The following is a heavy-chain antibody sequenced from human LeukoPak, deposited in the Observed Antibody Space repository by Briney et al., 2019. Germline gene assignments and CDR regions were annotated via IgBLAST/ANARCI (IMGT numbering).Heavy chain of an antibody. D-gene: IGHD3-22*01. Sequence: PSETLSLTCTVSGGSISSYYWSWIRQPPGKGREWIGYIYYSGSINYNPSLKSRVTISVDTSKNQFSLKLSSVTAADTAVYYCARGAYDSSGYFAFDIWGQGTMVTVSS. V-gene: IGHV4-59*01. CDR2: IYYSGSI. CDR3: ARGAYDSSGYFAFDI. CDR1: GGSISSYY. J-gene: IGHJ3*02.